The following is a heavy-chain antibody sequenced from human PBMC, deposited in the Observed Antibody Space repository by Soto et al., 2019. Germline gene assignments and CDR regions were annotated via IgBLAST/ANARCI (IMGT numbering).Heavy chain of an antibody. CDR3: ASHGPHTVTTPTRDYYYGMDV. CDR1: GYTFASHW. Sequence: PGESLKISCKGSGYTFASHWIGWVRQMPGNGLEWMGVIYPDDSDTRYSPSFQGLVTISADKSISTAYLQWSSLKASDTAMYYCASHGPHTVTTPTRDYYYGMDVWGQGTTVTVSS. J-gene: IGHJ6*02. V-gene: IGHV5-51*01. D-gene: IGHD4-17*01. CDR2: IYPDDSDT.